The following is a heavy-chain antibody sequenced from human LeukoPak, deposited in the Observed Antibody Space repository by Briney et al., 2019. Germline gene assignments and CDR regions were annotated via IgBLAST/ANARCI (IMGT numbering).Heavy chain of an antibody. CDR1: GYTFTSYD. CDR3: ARVLGPSPYDFWSGYTTLWGYYYYYGMDV. D-gene: IGHD3-3*01. J-gene: IGHJ6*02. Sequence: ASVKVSCKASGYTFTSYDINWVRQATGQGLEWMGWMNPNSGNTGYAQKFQGRVTMTRNTSISTAYMELSSLRSEDTAVYYCARVLGPSPYDFWSGYTTLWGYYYYYGMDVWGQGTTVTVSS. CDR2: MNPNSGNT. V-gene: IGHV1-8*01.